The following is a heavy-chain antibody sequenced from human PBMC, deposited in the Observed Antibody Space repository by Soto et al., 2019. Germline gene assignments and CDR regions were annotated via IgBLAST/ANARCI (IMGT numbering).Heavy chain of an antibody. CDR1: GGTFSSYA. Sequence: ASVKVSCKASGGTFSSYAISWVRQAPGQGLEWMGGIIPIFGTANYAQKFQGRVTITADESTSTAYMELSSLRSEDTAVYYCAEAMVRGVIISGMDVWGQGTTVTVSS. CDR2: IIPIFGTA. J-gene: IGHJ6*02. D-gene: IGHD3-10*01. CDR3: AEAMVRGVIISGMDV. V-gene: IGHV1-69*13.